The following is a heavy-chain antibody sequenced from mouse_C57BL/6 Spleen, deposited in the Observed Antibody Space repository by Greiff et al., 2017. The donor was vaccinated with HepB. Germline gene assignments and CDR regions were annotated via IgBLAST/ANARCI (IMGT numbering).Heavy chain of an antibody. CDR3: ARDDYSWYFDV. CDR1: GFTFSSYA. V-gene: IGHV5-4*01. D-gene: IGHD2-4*01. J-gene: IGHJ1*03. Sequence: EVKVEESGGGLVKPGGSLKLSCAASGFTFSSYAMSWVRQTPEKRLEWVATISDGGSYTYYPDNVKGRFTISRDNAKNNLYLQMSHLKSEDTAMYYCARDDYSWYFDVWGTGTTVTVSS. CDR2: ISDGGSYT.